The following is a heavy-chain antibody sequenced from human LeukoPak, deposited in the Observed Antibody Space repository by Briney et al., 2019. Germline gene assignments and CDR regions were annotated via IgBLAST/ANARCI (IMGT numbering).Heavy chain of an antibody. Sequence: SETLSLTCAVYGGSFSGYYWSWIRQPPGKGLEWIGEINHSGSTNYNPSLKSRVTISVDTSKNQFSLKLSSVTAADTAVYYCARGLGYYDILTGYYTYCFDYWGQGTLVTVSS. CDR1: GGSFSGYY. CDR3: ARGLGYYDILTGYYTYCFDY. CDR2: INHSGST. D-gene: IGHD3-9*01. J-gene: IGHJ4*02. V-gene: IGHV4-34*01.